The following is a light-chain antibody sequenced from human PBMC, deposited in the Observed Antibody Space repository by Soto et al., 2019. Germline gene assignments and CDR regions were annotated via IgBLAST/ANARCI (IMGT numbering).Light chain of an antibody. J-gene: IGKJ4*01. CDR1: HSVRSN. Sequence: ETVMTQSPVTLSLSPGDRATLSCRACHSVRSNLAWYQQKPGQPPRLLIYAASTRATGIPGRFSGSGSGTEFTLTISSLQSEDSAVYYCQQYNDWPPLTFGGGTKVEIK. V-gene: IGKV3-15*01. CDR3: QQYNDWPPLT. CDR2: AAS.